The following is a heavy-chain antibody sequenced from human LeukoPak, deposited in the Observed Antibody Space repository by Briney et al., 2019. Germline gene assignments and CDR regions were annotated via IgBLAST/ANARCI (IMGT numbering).Heavy chain of an antibody. CDR1: GYTFTSNG. CDR3: AREVLGELTLDG. V-gene: IGHV1-18*01. D-gene: IGHD3-16*01. J-gene: IGHJ4*02. Sequence: ASVKVSCKASGYTFTSNGISWVRQAPGQGLEWMGWISTDNGDTNYAQKLQGRVTMTTDTSTSTAYMELRSLRSDDTAVYYCAREVLGELTLDGGGQGTLVTVSS. CDR2: ISTDNGDT.